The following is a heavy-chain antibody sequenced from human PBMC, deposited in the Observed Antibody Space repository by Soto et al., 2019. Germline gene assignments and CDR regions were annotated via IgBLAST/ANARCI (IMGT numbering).Heavy chain of an antibody. V-gene: IGHV1-69*13. Sequence: GASVKVSCKASGGTFSSYAISWVRQAPGQGLEWMGGIIPIFGTANYAQKFQGRVTITADESTSTAYMELSSVTAADTAVYYCARGQGAATPPSAFRWFDPWGQGTLVTVSS. D-gene: IGHD1-26*01. CDR2: IIPIFGTA. CDR1: GGTFSSYA. CDR3: ARGQGAATPPSAFRWFDP. J-gene: IGHJ5*02.